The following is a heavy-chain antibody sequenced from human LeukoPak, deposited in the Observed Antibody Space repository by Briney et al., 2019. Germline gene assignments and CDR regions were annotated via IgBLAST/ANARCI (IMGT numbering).Heavy chain of an antibody. V-gene: IGHV3-74*01. Sequence: GGSLRLSCAASGFSFSRYWMHWVRQAPGKGLVWISRIKSDWSITKYADSVGGRFTVSRDNAKNTLYLKMNSLRAEDTAVYHCASFSCCGNNHGTWGQGTPVTVSS. J-gene: IGHJ1*01. CDR1: GFSFSRYW. CDR2: IKSDWSIT. CDR3: ASFSCCGNNHGT. D-gene: IGHD1-7*01.